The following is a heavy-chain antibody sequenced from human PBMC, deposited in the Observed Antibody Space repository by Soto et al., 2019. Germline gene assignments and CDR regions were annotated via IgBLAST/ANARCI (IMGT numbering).Heavy chain of an antibody. D-gene: IGHD1-1*01. J-gene: IGHJ4*02. Sequence: PSETLSLTCTVSGGSISSGGYYWSWIRQHPGKGLEWIGYIYYSGSTYYNPSLKSRVTMSVDTSKDQFSLNLSSVTAADTAVYYCARGRNCLRYWGQGTLVTVSS. V-gene: IGHV4-31*03. CDR2: IYYSGST. CDR1: GGSISSGGYY. CDR3: ARGRNCLRY.